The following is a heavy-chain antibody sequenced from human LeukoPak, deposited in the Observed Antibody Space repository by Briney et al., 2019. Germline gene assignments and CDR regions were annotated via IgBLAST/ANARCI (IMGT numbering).Heavy chain of an antibody. CDR2: IIPIFGTA. V-gene: IGHV1-69*13. CDR3: ARVMDPSYYYYYGMAV. D-gene: IGHD3-10*01. J-gene: IGHJ6*02. Sequence: SVKVSCKASGCTFSSYAISWVRQAPGQGLEWMGGIIPIFGTANYAQKFQGRVTITADESTRTAYMELSSLRSEDTAVSYCARVMDPSYYYYYGMAVWGQGTTVTVYS. CDR1: GCTFSSYA.